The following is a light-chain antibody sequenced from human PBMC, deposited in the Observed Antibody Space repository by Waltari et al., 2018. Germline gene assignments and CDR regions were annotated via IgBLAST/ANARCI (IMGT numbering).Light chain of an antibody. CDR1: QSVSRY. Sequence: DIVLTQSPATLSLSPGERAILSCRASQSVSRYLAWYQQKPGQAHRLLIYDASNRATGIPARFSGSGSGTDFTLTISSLEPEDFAVYYCQQRSNWPPMYTFGQGTKLEIK. V-gene: IGKV3-11*01. CDR2: DAS. J-gene: IGKJ2*01. CDR3: QQRSNWPPMYT.